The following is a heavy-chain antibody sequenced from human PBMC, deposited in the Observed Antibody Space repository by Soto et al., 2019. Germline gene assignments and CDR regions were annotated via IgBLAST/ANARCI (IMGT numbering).Heavy chain of an antibody. J-gene: IGHJ6*02. Sequence: ASVKVSCKASGYTFTSYGISWVRQAPGQGLEWMGWISAYNGNTNYAQKLQGRVTMTTDTSTSTAYMELRSLRPDDTAVYYCAREVQLWSRTIYYYYGMDVWGQGTTVTVSS. D-gene: IGHD5-18*01. V-gene: IGHV1-18*01. CDR3: AREVQLWSRTIYYYYGMDV. CDR1: GYTFTSYG. CDR2: ISAYNGNT.